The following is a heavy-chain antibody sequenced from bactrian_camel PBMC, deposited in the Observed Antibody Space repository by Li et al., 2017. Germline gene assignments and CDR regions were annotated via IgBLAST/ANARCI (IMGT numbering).Heavy chain of an antibody. CDR3: AADLVTDEPSLVEREYYY. Sequence: HVQLVESGGGSVQAGGSVRIACAISGDASSIDCMGWFRQRPGKDREGLATLWIGGATTTYADSVKGRFIITRDKAKDLVYLQMNGLQPEDTATYYCAADLVTDEPSLVEREYYYWGQGTQVTVS. J-gene: IGHJ4*01. D-gene: IGHD1*01. CDR1: GDASSIDC. V-gene: IGHV3S53*01. CDR2: LWIGGATT.